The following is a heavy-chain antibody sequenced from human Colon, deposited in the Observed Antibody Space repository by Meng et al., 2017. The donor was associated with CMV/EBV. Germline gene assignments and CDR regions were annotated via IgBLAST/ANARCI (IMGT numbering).Heavy chain of an antibody. Sequence: GESLKISCAASGFTFSSYAMSWVRQAPGKGLEWVSAISGSGGSTYYADSVKGRFTISRDNSKNTLYLQMYSLRAEDTAVYYCAAYDSSGYYSSIPGRKFDYWGQGTLVTVSS. CDR1: GFTFSSYA. CDR2: ISGSGGST. CDR3: AAYDSSGYYSSIPGRKFDY. D-gene: IGHD3-22*01. J-gene: IGHJ4*02. V-gene: IGHV3-23*01.